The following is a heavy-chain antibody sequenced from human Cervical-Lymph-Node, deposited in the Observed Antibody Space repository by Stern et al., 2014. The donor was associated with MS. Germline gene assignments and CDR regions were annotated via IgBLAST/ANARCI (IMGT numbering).Heavy chain of an antibody. D-gene: IGHD6-19*01. CDR2: TYWDDDK. Sequence: QVTLRESGPTLVKPTQTLTLTCTFSGFSLSTSGVGVGWIRQPPGKALEWLALTYWDDDKGYSPSLKSRLTITKDTSKNQVVLTMTNMDPVDTATYYCAHRPPRRIAVADDAFDIWGQGTMVTVSS. CDR1: GFSLSTSGVG. V-gene: IGHV2-5*02. CDR3: AHRPPRRIAVADDAFDI. J-gene: IGHJ3*02.